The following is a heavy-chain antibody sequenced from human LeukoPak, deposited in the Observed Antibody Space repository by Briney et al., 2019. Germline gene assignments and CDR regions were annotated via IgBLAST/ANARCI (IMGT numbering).Heavy chain of an antibody. Sequence: GSLRLSCAASGFTFSSYAMHWVRQAPGKGLEWVAVISYDGSNKYYADSVKGRFTISRDNSKNTLYLQMNSLRAEDAAVYYCARDVNYYFDYWGQGTLVTVSS. CDR2: ISYDGSNK. CDR3: ARDVNYYFDY. V-gene: IGHV3-30*14. CDR1: GFTFSSYA. J-gene: IGHJ4*02.